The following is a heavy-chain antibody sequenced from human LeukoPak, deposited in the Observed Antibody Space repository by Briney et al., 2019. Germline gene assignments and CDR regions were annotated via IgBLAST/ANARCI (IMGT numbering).Heavy chain of an antibody. CDR3: AREYGSGSPYYYYGMDV. V-gene: IGHV4-59*01. CDR2: IYYRGST. J-gene: IGHJ6*02. Sequence: SETLSLACTDSGGSLSSYYWSWIRQPPGKGLEWIGYIYYRGSTNYNPSLKSRGTISVDTSKNQFSLKLSSVTAADTAVYYCAREYGSGSPYYYYGMDVWGQGTTVTVSS. CDR1: GGSLSSYY. D-gene: IGHD3-10*01.